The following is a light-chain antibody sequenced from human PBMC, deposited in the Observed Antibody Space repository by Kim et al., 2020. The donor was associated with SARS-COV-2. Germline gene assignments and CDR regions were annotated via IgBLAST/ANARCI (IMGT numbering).Light chain of an antibody. CDR1: SLRSYY. J-gene: IGLJ2*01. CDR2: GKN. Sequence: VALGQTVRITCQGDSLRSYYATWYQHKPGQAPILVIYGKNNRPSGIPDRFSGASSGNTASLTITGTQAGDEADYYCNSRDSNDNVVFGGGTQLTVL. CDR3: NSRDSNDNVV. V-gene: IGLV3-19*01.